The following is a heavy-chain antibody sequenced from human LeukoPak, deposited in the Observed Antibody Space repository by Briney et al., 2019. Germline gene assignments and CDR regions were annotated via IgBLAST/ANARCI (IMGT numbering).Heavy chain of an antibody. D-gene: IGHD3-16*01. Sequence: GGSLRLSCAASGFSFSASSMSWVRQAPGKGLEWVSVIYSGGSTYYADSVKGRFTISRDNSKNTLYLQMNSLRAEDTAVYYCARTEPLGAFDIWGQGTMVTVSS. CDR1: GFSFSASS. J-gene: IGHJ3*02. CDR2: IYSGGST. CDR3: ARTEPLGAFDI. V-gene: IGHV3-66*01.